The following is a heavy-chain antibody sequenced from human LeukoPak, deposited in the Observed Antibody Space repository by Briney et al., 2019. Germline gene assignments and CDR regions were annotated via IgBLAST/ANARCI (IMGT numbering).Heavy chain of an antibody. CDR1: GFTFSSYS. Sequence: PGGSLRLSCAASGFTFSSYSMNWVRQAPGKGLEWVSYISSSSSTIYYADSVKGRFTISRDNAKNSLYLQMNSLRAEDTAVYYCARCPQQLVSYDAFDIWGQGTMVTVSS. J-gene: IGHJ3*02. CDR2: ISSSSSTI. D-gene: IGHD6-13*01. CDR3: ARCPQQLVSYDAFDI. V-gene: IGHV3-48*01.